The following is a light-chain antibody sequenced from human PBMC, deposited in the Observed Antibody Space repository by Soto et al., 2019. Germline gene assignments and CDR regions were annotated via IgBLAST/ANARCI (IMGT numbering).Light chain of an antibody. Sequence: EIQMTQSPSSLSASVGDRVTITCRASQGISSYLAWYQQKPGKVPKLLISAAYTLQSGVPSRFSGSRSGTDFTLTISSLQPEDVATYYCQKYNSAPLTFGGGTKVEIK. CDR3: QKYNSAPLT. V-gene: IGKV1-27*01. CDR1: QGISSY. J-gene: IGKJ4*01. CDR2: AAY.